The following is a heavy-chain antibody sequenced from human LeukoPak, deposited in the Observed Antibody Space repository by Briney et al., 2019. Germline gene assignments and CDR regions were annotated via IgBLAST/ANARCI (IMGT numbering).Heavy chain of an antibody. CDR2: IYTSGST. CDR3: ARGSEEDDYEYYFDY. V-gene: IGHV4-61*02. D-gene: IGHD4-17*01. Sequence: SETLSLTCTVSGGSISSGSYYWSWIRQPAGKGLEWIGRIYTSGSTNYNPSLKSRVTISVDTSKNQFSLKLSSVTAADTAVYYCARGSEEDDYEYYFDYWGQGTLVTVSS. J-gene: IGHJ4*02. CDR1: GGSISSGSYY.